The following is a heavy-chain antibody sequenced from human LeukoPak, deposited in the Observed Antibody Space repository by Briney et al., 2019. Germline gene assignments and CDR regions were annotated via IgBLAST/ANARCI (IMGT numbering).Heavy chain of an antibody. CDR2: IYYSGST. D-gene: IGHD1-20*01. V-gene: IGHV4-39*07. J-gene: IGHJ3*02. Sequence: SETLSLTCTVSGGSISSSSYYWGWIRQPPGKGLEWIGSIYYSGSTYYNPSLRSRVTISLDTSKNQFSLNLTSVTAADTAVYYCARELITKADAFDIWGQGTMVTVSS. CDR3: ARELITKADAFDI. CDR1: GGSISSSSYY.